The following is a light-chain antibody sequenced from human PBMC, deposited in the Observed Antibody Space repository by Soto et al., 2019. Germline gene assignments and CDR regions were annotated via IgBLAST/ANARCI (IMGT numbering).Light chain of an antibody. V-gene: IGKV1-27*01. CDR3: QKYNSAPLT. J-gene: IGKJ4*01. Sequence: DIQMTQSPSSLSASVGDRVTITCRASQGISNSLAWYQQKPGKVPKLLIYTASTLQSGFPSRFSGGGFGTDFILTITSLQPEDVATYYCQKYNSAPLTFGGGTKVEIK. CDR1: QGISNS. CDR2: TAS.